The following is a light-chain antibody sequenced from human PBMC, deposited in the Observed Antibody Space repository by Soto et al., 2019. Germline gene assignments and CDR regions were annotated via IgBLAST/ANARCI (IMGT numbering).Light chain of an antibody. CDR1: QSVSSN. Sequence: EIVMTQSPATLSVSPGERATLSCRASQSVSSNLAWYQQKPGQAPRLLIYGASTRATGIPARCSGSRSGTEFTLTISSLQSEDFAVYYCQQYNNWPPTFGQGTRLETK. CDR3: QQYNNWPPT. CDR2: GAS. V-gene: IGKV3-15*01. J-gene: IGKJ5*01.